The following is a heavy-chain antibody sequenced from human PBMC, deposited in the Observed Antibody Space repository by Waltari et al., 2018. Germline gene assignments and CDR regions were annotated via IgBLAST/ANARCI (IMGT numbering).Heavy chain of an antibody. CDR3: ARRSSSWWVFDY. D-gene: IGHD6-13*01. J-gene: IGHJ4*02. CDR1: GYSISSGYF. CDR2: IHRSGDT. V-gene: IGHV4-38-2*02. Sequence: QVQLQESGPGLVKPSETLSLSCTVSGYSISSGYFWDWVRQPPGKGLEWIASIHRSGDTYYSPSLKSRFTISVDTSRNQFSLKLSSVTAADTAVYYCARRSSSWWVFDYWGQGTLVTVSS.